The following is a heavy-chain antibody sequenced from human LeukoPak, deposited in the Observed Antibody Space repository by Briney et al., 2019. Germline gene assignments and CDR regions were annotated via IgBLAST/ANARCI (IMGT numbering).Heavy chain of an antibody. CDR2: ISGSGGST. CDR3: AGGLDIAVAGPGGYFDY. Sequence: PGGSLRLSCAASGFTFSSYAMSWVRQAPGKGLEWVSAISGSGGSTYYADSVKGRFTISRDNSKNSLYLQMNSLTAEDAVVYYCAGGLDIAVAGPGGYFDYWGQGTLVTVSS. CDR1: GFTFSSYA. V-gene: IGHV3-23*01. D-gene: IGHD6-19*01. J-gene: IGHJ4*02.